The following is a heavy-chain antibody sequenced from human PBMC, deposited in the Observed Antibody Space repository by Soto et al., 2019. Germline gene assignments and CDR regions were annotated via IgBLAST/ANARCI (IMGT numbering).Heavy chain of an antibody. CDR2: IYYTGST. D-gene: IGHD3-10*01. CDR3: ARRSGRVFAI. V-gene: IGHV4-59*08. Sequence: QVQLQESGPGLVKPSETLSLTCTVSGGSISSYYWNWIRQPPGKGLEWIGYIYYTGSTNYNPSLKSPGTITVDPSMSQSPPQRSPATAPDPAVYHWARRSGRVFAIWGQGTMVTVSS. CDR1: GGSISSYY. J-gene: IGHJ3*02.